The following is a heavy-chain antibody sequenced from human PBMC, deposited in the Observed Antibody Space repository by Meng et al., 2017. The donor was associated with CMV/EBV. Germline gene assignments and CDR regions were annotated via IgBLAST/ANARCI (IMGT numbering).Heavy chain of an antibody. D-gene: IGHD3-3*01. CDR1: GFTFSSYG. CDR3: AKDVSGIGDFWSGYSVYYGMDV. V-gene: IGHV3-30*02. CDR2: IRYDGSNK. J-gene: IGHJ6*02. Sequence: GGSLRLSCAAPGFTFSSYGLHWVRQAPGKGLEWVAFIRYDGSNKYYADPVKGRFTISRDNSKNTLYLQMNSLRAEDTAVYYCAKDVSGIGDFWSGYSVYYGMDVWGQGTTVTVSS.